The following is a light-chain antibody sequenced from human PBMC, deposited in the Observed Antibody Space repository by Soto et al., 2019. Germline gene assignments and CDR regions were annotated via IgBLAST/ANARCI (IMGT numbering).Light chain of an antibody. CDR2: DVS. CDR3: CSYAGSSYV. CDR1: SGDVGGYNY. V-gene: IGLV2-11*01. Sequence: VLTQPRSVSGSPGQSVTISCTGTSGDVGGYNYVSWYQRHPGRAPKLMIYDVSERPSGVPDRFSGSKSGNTASLTISGLQAEDEADYYCCSYAGSSYVFGTGTKSPS. J-gene: IGLJ1*01.